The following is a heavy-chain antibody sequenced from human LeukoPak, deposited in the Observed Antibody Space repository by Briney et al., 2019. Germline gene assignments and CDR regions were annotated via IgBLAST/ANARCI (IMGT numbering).Heavy chain of an antibody. CDR1: GFTFSSYA. CDR2: ISYDGSNK. D-gene: IGHD4-17*01. J-gene: IGHJ4*02. V-gene: IGHV3-30-3*01. CDR3: ARDTTQGLNIDYGDYDFDY. Sequence: SGGSLRLSCAASGFTFSSYAMHWVRQAPGKGLEWVAVISYDGSNKYYADSVKGRFTISRDNSKNTLYLQMNSLRAEDTAVYYCARDTTQGLNIDYGDYDFDYWGQGTLVTVSS.